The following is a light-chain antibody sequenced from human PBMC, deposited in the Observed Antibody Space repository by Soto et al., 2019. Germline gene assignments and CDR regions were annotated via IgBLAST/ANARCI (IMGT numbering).Light chain of an antibody. V-gene: IGKV3-11*01. CDR2: DAS. CDR3: QQRSNWPGT. Sequence: EIVLTQSPATLSLSPGERATLSCRASQSVSSYLAWNQQKPGQAPRLLIYDASNRATGIPARFSGSGSGTDFTLTISSLEPEDFVVYYCQQRSNWPGTFGQGTKVEIK. J-gene: IGKJ1*01. CDR1: QSVSSY.